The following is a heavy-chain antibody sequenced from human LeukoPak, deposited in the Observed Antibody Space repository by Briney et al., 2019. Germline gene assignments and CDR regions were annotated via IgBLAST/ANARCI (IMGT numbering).Heavy chain of an antibody. CDR3: ARGLIYGGNSMYYFDY. D-gene: IGHD4-23*01. Sequence: APVKVSCKASGYTFTSYDINWVRQATGQGLEWMGWMNPNSGNTGYAQKFQGRVTMTRNTSISTAYMELSSLRSEDTAVYYCARGLIYGGNSMYYFDYWGQGTLVTVSS. CDR1: GYTFTSYD. CDR2: MNPNSGNT. J-gene: IGHJ4*02. V-gene: IGHV1-8*01.